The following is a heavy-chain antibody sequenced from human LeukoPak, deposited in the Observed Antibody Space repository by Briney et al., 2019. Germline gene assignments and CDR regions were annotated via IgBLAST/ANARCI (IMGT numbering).Heavy chain of an antibody. Sequence: PGGSLRLSCAASGFTFGTYGMHWVRQAPGKGLEWVAVTWYDGSDNYYAASVRGRFTISRDNSKSTVYLQMNSLRAEDTAVYYCAKVVPPVGATIDYWGQGTLVTVSS. V-gene: IGHV3-33*06. D-gene: IGHD1-26*01. CDR3: AKVVPPVGATIDY. CDR1: GFTFGTYG. J-gene: IGHJ4*02. CDR2: TWYDGSDN.